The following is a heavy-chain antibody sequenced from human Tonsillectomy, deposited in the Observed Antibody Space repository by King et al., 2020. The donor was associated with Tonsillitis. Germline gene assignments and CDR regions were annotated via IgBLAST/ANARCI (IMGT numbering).Heavy chain of an antibody. V-gene: IGHV4-34*01. CDR2: INHSGST. J-gene: IGHJ4*02. Sequence: VQLQQWGAGLLKPSETLSLTCAVYGGSFSGYYWSWIRQPPGKGLEWIGEINHSGSTNYNPSLKSRVTISVDTSKNQFSLMLSSVTAADTAVYYCARTLPGTFDYWGQGTLVTVSS. CDR3: ARTLPGTFDY. CDR1: GGSFSGYY. D-gene: IGHD7-27*01.